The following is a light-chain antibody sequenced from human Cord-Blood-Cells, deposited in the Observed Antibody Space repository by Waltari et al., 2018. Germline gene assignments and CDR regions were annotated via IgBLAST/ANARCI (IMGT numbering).Light chain of an antibody. V-gene: IGLV2-14*03. Sequence: QSALTHPASVSGSPGQSITISCTGTSSDVGGYNYVSWYQQHPGKAPKLMIYDVSNRHSGVSNRFSGSKSGNTASLTISGLQAEDEADYYCSSYTSSSTWVFGGGTKLTVL. J-gene: IGLJ3*02. CDR3: SSYTSSSTWV. CDR2: DVS. CDR1: SSDVGGYNY.